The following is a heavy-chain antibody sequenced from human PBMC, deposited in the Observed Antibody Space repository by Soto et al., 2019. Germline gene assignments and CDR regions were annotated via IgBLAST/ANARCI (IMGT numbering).Heavy chain of an antibody. J-gene: IGHJ4*02. D-gene: IGHD6-19*01. CDR3: AGGGSGGWYYFDY. CDR1: GFTFSSYA. V-gene: IGHV3-23*01. CDR2: ISGSGGST. Sequence: PGGSLRLSCAASGFTFSSYAMSWVRQAPGKGLEWVSAISGSGGSTYYADSVKGRFTISRDNSKNTLYLQMNSLRAEDTAVYYCAGGGSGGWYYFDYWGQGTLVTDSS.